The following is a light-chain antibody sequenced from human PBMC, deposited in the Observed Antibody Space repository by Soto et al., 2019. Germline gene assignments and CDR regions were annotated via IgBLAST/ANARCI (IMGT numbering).Light chain of an antibody. V-gene: IGKV3-20*01. CDR1: QSVSSAY. J-gene: IGKJ1*01. Sequence: EIVLTQSPGTLSLSPGERVTLSCRASQSVSSAYLAWYQQKRGQAPRLLIYGASNRATGVPDRFSGSGSGTDFTLTISRLEPEDFAVYYCQQYGNSPQTFGQGTKVDIK. CDR3: QQYGNSPQT. CDR2: GAS.